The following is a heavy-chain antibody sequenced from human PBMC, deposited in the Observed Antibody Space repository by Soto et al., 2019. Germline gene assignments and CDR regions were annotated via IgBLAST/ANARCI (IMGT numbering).Heavy chain of an antibody. CDR1: GFTFSSYG. J-gene: IGHJ4*02. CDR3: AKAFVDLKWPHYFDY. CDR2: ISYDGSNK. V-gene: IGHV3-30*18. Sequence: GGSLRLSCAASGFTFSSYGMHWVRQAPGKGLEWVAVISYDGSNKYYADSVKGRFTISRDNSKNTLYLQMNSLRAEDTAVYYCAKAFVDLKWPHYFDYWGQGTLVTVSS. D-gene: IGHD5-12*01.